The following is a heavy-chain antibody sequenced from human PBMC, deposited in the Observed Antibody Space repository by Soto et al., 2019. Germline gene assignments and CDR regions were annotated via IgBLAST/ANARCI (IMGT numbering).Heavy chain of an antibody. CDR3: ARQGLGPLHGLVDV. V-gene: IGHV4-59*08. CDR2: VHHSWGS. Sequence: SETLSLTCTVSGGSISSYYWSWFRQSPGKRMEWIGYVHHSWGSSYNPSLQSRVAISLDTSKSQFSLKVTSVTATDTAVYYCARQGLGPLHGLVDVWGQGTTVTV. D-gene: IGHD1-26*01. J-gene: IGHJ6*02. CDR1: GGSISSYY.